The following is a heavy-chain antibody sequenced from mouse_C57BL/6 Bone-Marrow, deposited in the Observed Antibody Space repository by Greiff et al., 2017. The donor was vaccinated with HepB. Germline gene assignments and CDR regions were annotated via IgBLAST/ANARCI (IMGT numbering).Heavy chain of an antibody. CDR2: IYPGSGSP. V-gene: IGHV1-55*01. CDR3: ARRGIWGNSVDY. Sequence: QVQLQQPGAELVKPGASVKMSCKASGYTFTSYWITWVKQRPGQGLEWLGDIYPGSGSPNYNEKFKSKATLTVDKSSSTAYMQLSSLTSEDSAVYYCARRGIWGNSVDYWGQGTTLTVSS. J-gene: IGHJ2*01. CDR1: GYTFTSYW. D-gene: IGHD2-1*01.